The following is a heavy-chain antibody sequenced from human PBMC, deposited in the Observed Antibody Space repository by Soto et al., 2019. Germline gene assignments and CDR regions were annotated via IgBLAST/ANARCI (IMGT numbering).Heavy chain of an antibody. CDR3: ARHIAAAVYYFDY. Sequence: LSLTCTVSGGSISSSSYYWGWIRQPPGKGLEWIGSIYYSGSTYYNPSLKSRVTISVDTSKNQFSLKLSSVTAADTAVYYCARHIAAAVYYFDYWGQGTLVTVSS. CDR1: GGSISSSSYY. J-gene: IGHJ4*02. D-gene: IGHD6-13*01. CDR2: IYYSGST. V-gene: IGHV4-39*01.